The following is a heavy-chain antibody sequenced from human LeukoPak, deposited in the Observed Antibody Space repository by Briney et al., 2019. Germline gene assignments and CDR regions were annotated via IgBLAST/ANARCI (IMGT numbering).Heavy chain of an antibody. CDR2: IYYGGRT. J-gene: IGHJ6*02. D-gene: IGHD2-2*01. Sequence: PSETLSLTSTVSGGSISRYSWNWFRQPPGKGLEWIGHIYYGGRTNYNPSLRSRVTISVDTSKNQFSLKLSSVITADTAVYYCARDRYCSSTSCYPYYGMDVWGQGTTVTVSS. CDR1: GGSISRYS. CDR3: ARDRYCSSTSCYPYYGMDV. V-gene: IGHV4-59*01.